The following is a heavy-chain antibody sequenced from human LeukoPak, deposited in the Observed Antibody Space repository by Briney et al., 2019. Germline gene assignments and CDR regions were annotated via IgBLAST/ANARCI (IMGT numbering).Heavy chain of an antibody. V-gene: IGHV3-48*03. J-gene: IGHJ6*02. CDR2: ISSSGSTI. D-gene: IGHD3-10*01. CDR1: GFTFSSYG. Sequence: GGSLRLSCAASGFTFSSYGMNWVRQAPGKGLEWVSYISSSGSTIYYADSVKGRFTISRDNAKNSLYLQMDSLRAEDTAVYYCARDGGSGSYDYGMDVWGQGTTVTVSS. CDR3: ARDGGSGSYDYGMDV.